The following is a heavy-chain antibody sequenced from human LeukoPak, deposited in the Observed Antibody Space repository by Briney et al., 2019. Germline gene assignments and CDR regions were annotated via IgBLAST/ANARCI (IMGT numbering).Heavy chain of an antibody. CDR3: ARADYGGVLNYYYYMDV. CDR1: RRTFSSYA. Sequence: SVTPSCKAARRTFSSYAISWVRQAAEQWNEWQGGTIPIFGTANYAQKFQGRVTITTDESTSTAYMELSSLRSEDTAVYYCARADYGGVLNYYYYMDVWGKGTTVTVSS. D-gene: IGHD4-23*01. CDR2: TIPIFGTA. J-gene: IGHJ6*03. V-gene: IGHV1-69*05.